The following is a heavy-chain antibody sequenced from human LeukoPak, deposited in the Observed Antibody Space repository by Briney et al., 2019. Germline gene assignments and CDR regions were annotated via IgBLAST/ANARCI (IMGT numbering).Heavy chain of an antibody. V-gene: IGHV3-20*04. CDR3: ARPTIAAAGTGAFDI. J-gene: IGHJ3*02. Sequence: RPGGSLRLSCAAAGFTFDDYGMSWVRQAPGKGREWVGGINWNGGRRVYADCVKGRLTISRDNAKNCVYMQMNSLRAEDTALYYCARPTIAAAGTGAFDIWGQGTMVTVSS. CDR2: INWNGGRR. CDR1: GFTFDDYG. D-gene: IGHD6-13*01.